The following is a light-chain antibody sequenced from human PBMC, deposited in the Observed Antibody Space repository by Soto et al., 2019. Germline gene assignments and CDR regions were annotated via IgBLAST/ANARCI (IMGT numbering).Light chain of an antibody. CDR3: QQYGSSPTWT. V-gene: IGKV3-20*01. J-gene: IGKJ1*01. CDR2: GAS. CDR1: QSVSSSY. Sequence: EIVLTQSPGTLSFSPGERATLSLRASQSVSSSYLAWYQQKPGQAPRLLIYGASTRASGIPDRFSGSGSGTDFTLTISRLEPEDSAVYYCQQYGSSPTWTFGQGTKVDI.